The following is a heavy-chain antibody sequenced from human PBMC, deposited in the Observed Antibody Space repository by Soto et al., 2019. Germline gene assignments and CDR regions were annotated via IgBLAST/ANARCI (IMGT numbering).Heavy chain of an antibody. Sequence: EVQLVESGGGLVQPGGSLRLTCAASGFPFSIYSMNWVRQAPGKGLEWSSYITSATNTIKYADSVKGRFTISRDNAKNLVYPQTNSLRAEAPAVYFSARSVGGHFDCWGQGPVVPVSS. CDR2: ITSATNTI. CDR1: GFPFSIYS. J-gene: IGHJ4*02. V-gene: IGHV3-48*01. CDR3: ARSVGGHFDC. D-gene: IGHD1-26*01.